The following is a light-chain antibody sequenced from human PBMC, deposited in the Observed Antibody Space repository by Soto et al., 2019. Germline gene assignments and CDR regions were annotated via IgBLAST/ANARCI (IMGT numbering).Light chain of an antibody. Sequence: EIVMTQSPATLSVSPGERATLSCRASQSVTNSYVAWYQQKPGQAPRLLIYGASTRATGLPARFSGSGSGTEFTLTISSLQSEDFALYYCQQYNNWPITFGQGTKVDIK. V-gene: IGKV3-15*01. CDR2: GAS. CDR1: QSVTNS. J-gene: IGKJ1*01. CDR3: QQYNNWPIT.